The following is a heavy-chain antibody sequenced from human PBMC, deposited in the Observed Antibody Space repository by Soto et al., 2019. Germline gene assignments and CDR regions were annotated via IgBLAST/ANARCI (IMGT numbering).Heavy chain of an antibody. CDR3: AKATANGGGAFDI. J-gene: IGHJ3*02. CDR1: GVTGSGYD. D-gene: IGHD2-8*01. CDR2: ILVDGRT. V-gene: IGHV3-23*01. Sequence: LILSGAACGVTGSGYDMGWLRQAPGKGLEWVSTILVDGRTFYVDSVKGRFTISRDNSKNTVYLQMNSLTAGDTALYYCAKATANGGGAFDICGQGTMVTVSS.